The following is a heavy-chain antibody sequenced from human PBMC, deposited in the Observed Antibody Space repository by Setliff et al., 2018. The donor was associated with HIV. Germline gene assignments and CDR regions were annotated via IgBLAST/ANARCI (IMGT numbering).Heavy chain of an antibody. CDR3: ARFGNTAMADY. D-gene: IGHD5-18*01. CDR2: IDPSDGST. J-gene: IGHJ4*02. V-gene: IGHV1-46*02. CDR1: GYNFENYA. Sequence: ASVKVSCKTSGYNFENYAINWVRQAPGQGLEWMGIIDPSDGSTIFAQQFQGRLNMPRDTSTSTVYLELSSLRSEDTAVYYCARFGNTAMADYWGQGTLVTV.